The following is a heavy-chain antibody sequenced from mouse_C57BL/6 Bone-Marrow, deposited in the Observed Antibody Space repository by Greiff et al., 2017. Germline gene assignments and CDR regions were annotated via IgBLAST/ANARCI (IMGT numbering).Heavy chain of an antibody. J-gene: IGHJ1*03. CDR1: GISITTGNYR. Sequence: DVQLQESGPGLVKPSQTVFLTCTVTGISITTGNYRWSWIRQFPGNKLEWIGYIYYSGTITYNPSLTSRTTITRDTPKNQFFLEMNSLTAEDTATYYCAREITTVVEGYFDVWGTGTTVTVSS. CDR3: AREITTVVEGYFDV. V-gene: IGHV3-5*01. D-gene: IGHD1-1*01. CDR2: IYYSGTI.